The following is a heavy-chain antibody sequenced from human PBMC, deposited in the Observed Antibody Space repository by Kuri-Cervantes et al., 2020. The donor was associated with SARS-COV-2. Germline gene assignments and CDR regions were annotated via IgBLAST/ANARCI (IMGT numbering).Heavy chain of an antibody. J-gene: IGHJ3*02. Sequence: GESLKISCAASGSTFSSYAMHWVRQAPGKGLEWVAVISYDGSNKYYADSVKGRFTISRDNSKNTLYLQMNSLRAEDTAVYYCARESPLLDAFDIWGQGTMVTVSS. V-gene: IGHV3-30-3*01. CDR3: ARESPLLDAFDI. CDR2: ISYDGSNK. CDR1: GSTFSSYA.